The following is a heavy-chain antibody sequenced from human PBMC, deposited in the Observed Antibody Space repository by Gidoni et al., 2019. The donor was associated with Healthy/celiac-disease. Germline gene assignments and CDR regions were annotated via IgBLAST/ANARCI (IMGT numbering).Heavy chain of an antibody. J-gene: IGHJ4*02. Sequence: QVHLVQSGAEVKKPGTSVKVSCKASGGTFSSYAISWVRQAPGQGLEWMGGIIPIFGTANYAQKFQGRVTITADESTSTAYMELSSLRSEDTAVYYCARVMGATGREYYFDYWGQGTLVTVSS. V-gene: IGHV1-69*01. CDR2: IIPIFGTA. D-gene: IGHD1-26*01. CDR1: GGTFSSYA. CDR3: ARVMGATGREYYFDY.